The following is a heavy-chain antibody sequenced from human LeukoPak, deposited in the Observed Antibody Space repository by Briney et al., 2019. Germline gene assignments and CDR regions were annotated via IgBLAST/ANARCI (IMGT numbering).Heavy chain of an antibody. CDR1: GFTFSGYS. CDR3: VQDRPCDGCMPMDA. J-gene: IGHJ6*02. V-gene: IGHV3-23*01. Sequence: GGSLRLSCAASGFTFSGYSMSWVRQAPGKGLEWVSGLGRSGDNRYYADPVKGRFTISRDNSKDTVYLQMNSLRVEDTAKYFCVQDRPCDGCMPMDAWGQGTTVTVSS. D-gene: IGHD5-24*01. CDR2: LGRSGDNR.